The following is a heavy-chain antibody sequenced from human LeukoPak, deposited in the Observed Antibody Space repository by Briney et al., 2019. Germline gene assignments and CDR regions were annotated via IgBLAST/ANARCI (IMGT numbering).Heavy chain of an antibody. V-gene: IGHV4-4*07. D-gene: IGHD2-15*01. CDR3: AREYCSGGSCYVDY. CDR1: GGSISSYY. Sequence: SETLSLTCTVSGGSISSYYCSWIRQPAGKGLEWIGRIYTSGSTNYNPSLKSRVTMSVDTSKNQYSLKLSSVTAADTAVYYCAREYCSGGSCYVDYWGQGTLVTVSS. CDR2: IYTSGST. J-gene: IGHJ4*02.